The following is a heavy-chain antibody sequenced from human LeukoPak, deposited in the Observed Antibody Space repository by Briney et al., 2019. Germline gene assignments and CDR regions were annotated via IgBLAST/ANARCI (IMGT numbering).Heavy chain of an antibody. V-gene: IGHV3-23*01. D-gene: IGHD4-23*01. CDR2: ISGSGGST. Sequence: GGSLRLSCAASGFTFNNYAMSWVRQAPGKGLEWVSAISGSGGSTYYADSVKGRFTISRDNSKNTLYLQMNSLRVEDTAVYYCAKRSDYGGNWNYLDYWGQGTLVTVSS. CDR1: GFTFNNYA. CDR3: AKRSDYGGNWNYLDY. J-gene: IGHJ4*02.